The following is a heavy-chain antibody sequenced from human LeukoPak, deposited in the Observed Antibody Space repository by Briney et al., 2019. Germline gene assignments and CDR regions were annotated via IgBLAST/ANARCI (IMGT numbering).Heavy chain of an antibody. V-gene: IGHV4-59*01. D-gene: IGHD4-17*01. J-gene: IGHJ4*02. CDR3: ARETTVTTGGTLFDY. Sequence: SETLSLTCTVSGGSISSYYWSWIRQPPGKGLEWIGYIYYSGSTNYNPSLKSRVTISVDTSKNQFSLKLSSVTAADTAVYYCARETTVTTGGTLFDYWGQGTLVTVSS. CDR1: GGSISSYY. CDR2: IYYSGST.